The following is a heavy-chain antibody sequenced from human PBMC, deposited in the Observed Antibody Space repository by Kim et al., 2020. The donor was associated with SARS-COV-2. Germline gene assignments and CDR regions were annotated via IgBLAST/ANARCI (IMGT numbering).Heavy chain of an antibody. Sequence: GGSLRLSCAASGFTFSNAWTSWVRQAPGKGLEWVGRIKSKTDGGTTDYAAPVKGRFTISRDDSKNTLYLQMNSLKTEDTAVYYCRSITMVRGAEFDYWGQGTLVTVSS. CDR1: GFTFSNAW. J-gene: IGHJ4*02. CDR3: RSITMVRGAEFDY. CDR2: IKSKTDGGTT. V-gene: IGHV3-15*01. D-gene: IGHD3-10*01.